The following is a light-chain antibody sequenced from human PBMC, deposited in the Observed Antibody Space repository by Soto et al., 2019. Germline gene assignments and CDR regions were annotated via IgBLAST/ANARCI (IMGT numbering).Light chain of an antibody. J-gene: IGKJ2*01. CDR1: QSLSSAY. CDR3: QQYFGSLYT. V-gene: IGKV3-20*01. CDR2: AAS. Sequence: SVLTQSPDTLSLSPGEGATLSCRTSQSLSSAYLAWYQQRPGQAPRLLIYAASSRATGIPDRFSGSGSGTDFTLTISRLEPEDFAVYYCQQYFGSLYTFGQGTKLEIK.